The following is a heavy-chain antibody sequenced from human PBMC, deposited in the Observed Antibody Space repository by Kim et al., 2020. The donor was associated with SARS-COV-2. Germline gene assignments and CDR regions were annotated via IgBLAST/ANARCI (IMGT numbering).Heavy chain of an antibody. V-gene: IGHV5-51*01. J-gene: IGHJ5*02. CDR3: VRLSSGYRNWFDP. D-gene: IGHD3-22*01. Sequence: YSPSSQGKATISADKSISTAYLQWSSLKASDTAMYYCVRLSSGYRNWFDPWGQGTLVTVSS.